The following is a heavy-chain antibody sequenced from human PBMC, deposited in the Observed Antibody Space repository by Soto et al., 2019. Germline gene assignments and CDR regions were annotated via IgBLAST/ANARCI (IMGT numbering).Heavy chain of an antibody. CDR3: ARGDYYDSSGPFSDAFDI. D-gene: IGHD3-22*01. Sequence: GGSLRLSCAASGFTFSSYWMSWVRQAPGKELGWVGNIKPDGSERWYVDSVKGRFTISRDNAKNSLYLQMNSLRAEDTAVYYCARGDYYDSSGPFSDAFDIWGQGTLVTVSS. CDR1: GFTFSSYW. J-gene: IGHJ3*02. CDR2: IKPDGSER. V-gene: IGHV3-7*04.